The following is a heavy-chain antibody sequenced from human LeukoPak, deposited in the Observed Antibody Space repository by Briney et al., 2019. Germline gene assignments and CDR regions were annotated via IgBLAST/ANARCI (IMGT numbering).Heavy chain of an antibody. CDR2: ISAYNGNT. J-gene: IGHJ3*02. Sequence: ASVKVSCKASGHTFTSYGISWVRQAPGQGLEWMGWISAYNGNTNYAQKLQGRVTMTTDTSTSTAYMGLRSLRSDDTAVYYCARDSGWGYCSSTSCQNAFDIWGQGTMVTVSS. V-gene: IGHV1-18*01. D-gene: IGHD2-2*01. CDR3: ARDSGWGYCSSTSCQNAFDI. CDR1: GHTFTSYG.